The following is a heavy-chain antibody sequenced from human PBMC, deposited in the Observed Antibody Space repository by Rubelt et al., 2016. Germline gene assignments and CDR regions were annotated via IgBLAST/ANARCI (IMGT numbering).Heavy chain of an antibody. CDR3: ARGAIAYYYDSTYYFDY. Sequence: SGSTYYNPSLKSRVTISVDTSKNQFSLKLSSVTAADTAVYYCARGAIAYYYDSTYYFDYWGQGTLVTVSS. D-gene: IGHD3-22*01. J-gene: IGHJ4*02. CDR2: SGST. V-gene: IGHV4-39*01.